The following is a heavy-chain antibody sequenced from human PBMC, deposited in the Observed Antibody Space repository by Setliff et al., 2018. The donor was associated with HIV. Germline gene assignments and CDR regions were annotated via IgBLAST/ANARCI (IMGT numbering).Heavy chain of an antibody. J-gene: IGHJ4*02. CDR1: GGSVNSGGYY. D-gene: IGHD5-18*01. V-gene: IGHV4-61*09. CDR2: IYNDGST. CDR3: RGVDTAMVRFFDY. Sequence: PSETLSLTCSVSGGSVNSGGYYWSWIRQPAGKELEWIGHIYNDGSTIYNPSLKSRVTISVDTSKNQFSLKLSSVTAADTAVYYCRGVDTAMVRFFDYWGQGTLVTVSS.